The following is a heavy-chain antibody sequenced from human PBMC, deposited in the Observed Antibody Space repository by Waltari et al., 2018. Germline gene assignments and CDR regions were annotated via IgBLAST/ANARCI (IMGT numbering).Heavy chain of an antibody. D-gene: IGHD6-13*01. CDR2: IKQDGSEK. Sequence: GGLVQPGGSLRLSCAASGFTFSSYWMSWVRQAPGKGLEWVANIKQDGSEKYYVDSVKGRFTISRDNAKNSLYLQMNSLRAEDTAVYYCARDEGSSSWYWFDPWGQGTLVTVSS. CDR1: GFTFSSYW. V-gene: IGHV3-7*01. J-gene: IGHJ5*02. CDR3: ARDEGSSSWYWFDP.